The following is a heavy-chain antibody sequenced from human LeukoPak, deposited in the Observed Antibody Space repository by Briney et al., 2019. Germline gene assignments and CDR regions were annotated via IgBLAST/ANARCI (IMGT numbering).Heavy chain of an antibody. Sequence: GRSLRLSCAASGFTFSSYTMHWVRQAPGKGLEWVAVISYDESNKYYADSVKGRFTISRDNSKNTLYLQMNSLRAEDTAVYYCAKEAEDYYDSSGYYLFDYWGQGTLVTVSS. CDR3: AKEAEDYYDSSGYYLFDY. V-gene: IGHV3-30-3*01. CDR1: GFTFSSYT. CDR2: ISYDESNK. D-gene: IGHD3-22*01. J-gene: IGHJ4*02.